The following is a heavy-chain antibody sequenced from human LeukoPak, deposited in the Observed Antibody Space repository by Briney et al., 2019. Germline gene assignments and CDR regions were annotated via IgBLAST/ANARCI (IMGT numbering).Heavy chain of an antibody. CDR3: ARDLKLYSSGWLNYFDS. D-gene: IGHD6-19*01. CDR1: NGSINDYY. V-gene: IGHV4-4*07. CDR2: VYSSGNT. J-gene: IGHJ4*02. Sequence: PSETLSLTCSVSNGSINDYYWSWIRQPAGKRLEWIGRVYSSGNTNYNPSFKGRVTISVDTSKNQFSLKVTSVTAADTAVYHCARDLKLYSSGWLNYFDSWGQGALVTVSS.